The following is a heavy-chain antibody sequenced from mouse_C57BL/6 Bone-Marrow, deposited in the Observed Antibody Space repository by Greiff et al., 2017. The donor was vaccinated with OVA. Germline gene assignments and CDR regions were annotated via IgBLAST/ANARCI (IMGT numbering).Heavy chain of an antibody. CDR3: VLYYYGSSYGYFDV. CDR2: IDPENGDT. CDR1: GFNIKDDY. V-gene: IGHV14-4*01. Sequence: VHVKQSGAELVRPGASVKLSCTASGFNIKDDYMHWVKQRPEQGLEWIGWIDPENGDTEYASKFQGKATITADTSSNTAYLQLSSLTSEDTAVYYCVLYYYGSSYGYFDVWGTGTTVTVSS. D-gene: IGHD1-1*01. J-gene: IGHJ1*03.